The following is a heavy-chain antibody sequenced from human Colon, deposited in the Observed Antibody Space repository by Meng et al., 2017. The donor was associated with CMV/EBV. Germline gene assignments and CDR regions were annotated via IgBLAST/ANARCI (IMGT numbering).Heavy chain of an antibody. CDR3: ASRDY. Sequence: VQVGESGGGLVEPGGSLRHYCAASGFTFSSKWMHWVRQGPGKGLVWVSRINTDGSTTYYADSVKGRFTISRDNAKNTLYLQMNSLRAEDTAVYYCASRDYWGQGTLVTVSS. J-gene: IGHJ4*02. CDR2: INTDGSTT. V-gene: IGHV3-74*01. CDR1: GFTFSSKW.